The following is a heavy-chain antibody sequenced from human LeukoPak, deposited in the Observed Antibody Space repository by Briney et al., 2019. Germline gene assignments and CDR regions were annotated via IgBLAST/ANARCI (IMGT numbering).Heavy chain of an antibody. J-gene: IGHJ6*02. CDR1: GFTFSDYY. V-gene: IGHV3-11*01. CDR2: ITTSGSTI. CDR3: ARSNSYGYVRTMDV. Sequence: GGSLRLSCVASGFTFSDYYMNWIRQAPGKGLEWVSYITTSGSTIYYIVSVKGRFTISRDNAKNSLYLQMNSLRAEDTAVYYCARSNSYGYVRTMDVWGQGTTVTVSS. D-gene: IGHD5-18*01.